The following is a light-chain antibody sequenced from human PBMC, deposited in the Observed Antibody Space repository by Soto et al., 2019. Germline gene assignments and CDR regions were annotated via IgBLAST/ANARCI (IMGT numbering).Light chain of an antibody. Sequence: ALTQPRSVSGSPGQSVTISCTGTSSDVGLYNYVSWYQQHPGKAPKVMIYDVSERPSGVPDRFSGSKSGDTASLTISGLQAEDEADYYCCSYAGSPRYVFGTGTKVTVL. CDR3: CSYAGSPRYV. V-gene: IGLV2-11*01. J-gene: IGLJ1*01. CDR1: SSDVGLYNY. CDR2: DVS.